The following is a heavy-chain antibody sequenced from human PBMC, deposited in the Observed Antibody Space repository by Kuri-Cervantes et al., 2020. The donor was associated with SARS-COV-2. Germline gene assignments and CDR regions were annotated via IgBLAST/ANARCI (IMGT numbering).Heavy chain of an antibody. J-gene: IGHJ4*02. V-gene: IGHV1-69*05. CDR1: GGTFINYA. CDR3: ASGGYSYGWPSMAYCGGDGYSGFVY. CDR2: IIPIFGTA. D-gene: IGHD2-21*01. Sequence: SVKVSCKASGGTFINYAISWVRQAPGQGLAWMGGIIPIFGTANYAQKFQGRVTITTDESTSTAYMELSSLRSEDTAVYYCASGGYSYGWPSMAYCGGDGYSGFVYWGQGTLVTVSS.